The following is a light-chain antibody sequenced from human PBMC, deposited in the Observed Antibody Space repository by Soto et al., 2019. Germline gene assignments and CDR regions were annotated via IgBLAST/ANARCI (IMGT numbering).Light chain of an antibody. CDR3: SSYTATNTYV. CDR2: EVI. J-gene: IGLJ1*01. V-gene: IGLV2-14*01. CDR1: SSDVGGYNY. Sequence: QSVLTQPASVSGSPGQSITISCTGTSSDVGGYNYVSWSQQHPGKAPKLMIYEVINRASGVSYRFSGSKSGNTASLTISGLQAEDEADYYCSSYTATNTYVFGTGTKLTVL.